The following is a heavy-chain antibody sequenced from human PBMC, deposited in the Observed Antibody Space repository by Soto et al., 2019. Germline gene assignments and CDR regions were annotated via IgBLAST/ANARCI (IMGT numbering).Heavy chain of an antibody. J-gene: IGHJ4*02. V-gene: IGHV4-30-2*01. CDR1: GGSISSGGYS. CDR3: ARGMTTVTTLDY. CDR2: IYHSGST. Sequence: PSETLSLTCAVSGGSISSGGYSWSWIRQPPGKGLEWIGYIYHSGSTYYNPSLKSRVTISLDRSKKQFSLKLSSVTAAETAVHYCARGMTTVTTLDYWGQGTLVTVSS. D-gene: IGHD4-17*01.